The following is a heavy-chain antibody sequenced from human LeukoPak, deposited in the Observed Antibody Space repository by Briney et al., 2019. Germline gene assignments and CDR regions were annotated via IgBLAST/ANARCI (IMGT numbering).Heavy chain of an antibody. CDR1: GFTFSSYA. V-gene: IGHV3-23*01. D-gene: IGHD4/OR15-4a*01. Sequence: PGGSLRLSCAASGFTFSSYAMSWLRQAPGKGLEGVSAISGSGGSTYYADSVKGGFTLSIDNSKKALYLQMNSLSAEDTAVCVFSKSGRWLVWGGVDYWGQGTLVTVSS. CDR3: SKSGRWLVWGGVDY. CDR2: ISGSGGST. J-gene: IGHJ4*02.